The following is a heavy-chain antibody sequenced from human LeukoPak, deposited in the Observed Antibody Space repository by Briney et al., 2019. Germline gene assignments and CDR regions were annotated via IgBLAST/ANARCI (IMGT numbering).Heavy chain of an antibody. CDR3: ARYASPLEGMDV. CDR2: INQDGREK. Sequence: GGSLRLSCAASGFTFSSYSMNWVRQAPGKGLEWVANINQDGREKNYVDSVKGRFTISRDNAKDSLYLQMNSLRAGDTAVYYCARYASPLEGMDVWGQGTTVTVSS. CDR1: GFTFSSYS. J-gene: IGHJ6*02. V-gene: IGHV3-7*04.